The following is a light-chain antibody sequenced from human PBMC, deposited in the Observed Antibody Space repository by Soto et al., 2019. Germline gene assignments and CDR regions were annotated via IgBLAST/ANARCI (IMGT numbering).Light chain of an antibody. V-gene: IGKV3-20*01. CDR1: QSVSSSY. J-gene: IGKJ4*01. CDR2: GAS. CDR3: QHYGTTPLT. Sequence: EIVLKQSPGTLSLYTGERATLSCRASQSVSSSYFAWYQQKPGQAPRLLIYGASSRATGIPDRFSGSGSGTDFTLTIDRLEPEDFAVYHCQHYGTTPLTFGGGTNVDIK.